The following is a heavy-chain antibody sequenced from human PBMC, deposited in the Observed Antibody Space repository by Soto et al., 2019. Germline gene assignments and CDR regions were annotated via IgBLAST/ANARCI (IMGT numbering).Heavy chain of an antibody. J-gene: IGHJ4*02. CDR1: GFSLTTGGLG. D-gene: IGHD3-10*01. CDR2: IYWDDDE. V-gene: IGHV2-5*02. Sequence: QITLKESGPTLVKPTQPLTLTCDFSGFSLTTGGLGVGWVRQPPGEALEWLALIYWDDDERYNPSLTTRLTITKDASNNQGVLIITNMAPVDTATYYCAHSRNLITEDAQVGDFEYWGQGTLVTVSS. CDR3: AHSRNLITEDAQVGDFEY.